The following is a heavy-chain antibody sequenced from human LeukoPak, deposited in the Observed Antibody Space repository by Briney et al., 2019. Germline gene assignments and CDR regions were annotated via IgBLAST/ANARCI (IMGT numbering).Heavy chain of an antibody. D-gene: IGHD1-14*01. J-gene: IGHJ5*02. CDR2: INHSGST. CDR3: ARPRSYTRTGRGWVDP. V-gene: IGHV4-34*01. Sequence: SETLSLTCAVYGGSFSGYYWSWIRQPPGKGLEWIGEINHSGSTNYNPSLKSRVTISVDTAKNQFSLKLSSVTAADTAVYYFARPRSYTRTGRGWVDPWGQGTLVTVSS. CDR1: GGSFSGYY.